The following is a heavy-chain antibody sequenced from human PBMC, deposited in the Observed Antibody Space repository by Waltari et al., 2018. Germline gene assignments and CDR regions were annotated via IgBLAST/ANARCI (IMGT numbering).Heavy chain of an antibody. CDR2: IIPSFGTG. D-gene: IGHD5-18*01. CDR3: AFGGYSDGYVPYYYGMDV. J-gene: IGHJ6*02. CDR1: GGTFSSYA. Sequence: QVQLVQSGAEVKKPGSSVKVSCKASGGTFSSYAISWVRQAPGQGIEWMGRIIPSFGTGNYAQKFQGRVTITADKSTSTAYMELSSLRSEDTAVYYCAFGGYSDGYVPYYYGMDVWGQGTTVTVSS. V-gene: IGHV1-69*08.